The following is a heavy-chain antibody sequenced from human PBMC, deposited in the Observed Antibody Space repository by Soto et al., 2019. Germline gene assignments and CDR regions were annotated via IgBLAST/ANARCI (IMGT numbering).Heavy chain of an antibody. CDR3: AKGYDSSGYWPHYYYYYGMDV. CDR2: PSGSGGST. D-gene: IGHD3-22*01. J-gene: IGHJ6*02. Sequence: GGSLGPPCAPSEFTFASNAISWVARLQGRGRGWAAAPSGSGGSTYYADSATYRSTISRDNSTNTLYLQMNSLRAEDTAVYYCAKGYDSSGYWPHYYYYYGMDVWGQGTTVTVSS. V-gene: IGHV3-23*01. CDR1: EFTFASNA.